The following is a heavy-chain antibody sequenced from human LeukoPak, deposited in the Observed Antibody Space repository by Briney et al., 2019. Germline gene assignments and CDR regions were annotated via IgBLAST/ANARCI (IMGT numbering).Heavy chain of an antibody. CDR2: INHSGST. Sequence: SETLSLTCAVYGGSFSGYYWSWIRQPPGKGLEWIGEINHSGSTNYNPSLKSRVTISVDTSKNQFSLKLSSVTAEHTAVYYCARGYLSVGKPRYCSGGSCYPRVDHWGQGTLVTVSS. V-gene: IGHV4-34*01. J-gene: IGHJ4*02. D-gene: IGHD2-15*01. CDR3: ARGYLSVGKPRYCSGGSCYPRVDH. CDR1: GGSFSGYY.